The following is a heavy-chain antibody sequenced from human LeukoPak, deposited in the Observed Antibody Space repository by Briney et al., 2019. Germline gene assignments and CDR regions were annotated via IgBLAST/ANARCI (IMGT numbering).Heavy chain of an antibody. CDR1: GYSFTSYW. Sequence: GESLKISCKGSGYSFTSYWIGWVRQMPGKGLEWMGIIYPGDSDTRYSPSFQGQVTISADKSISTAYLQWSSLKASDTAMYYCARHKTDSGSYPGAFDIWGQGTMVTVSS. D-gene: IGHD1-26*01. CDR2: IYPGDSDT. V-gene: IGHV5-51*01. J-gene: IGHJ3*02. CDR3: ARHKTDSGSYPGAFDI.